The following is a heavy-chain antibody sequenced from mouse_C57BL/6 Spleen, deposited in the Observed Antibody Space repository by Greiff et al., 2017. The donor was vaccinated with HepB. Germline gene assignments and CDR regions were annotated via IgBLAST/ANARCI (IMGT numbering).Heavy chain of an antibody. CDR3: ARGGNYVGAWFAY. J-gene: IGHJ3*01. CDR2: FHPYNDDT. CDR1: GYTFTTYP. Sequence: VQLQHSGAELVKPGASVKMSCKASGYTFTTYPIEWMKQNHGKSLEWIGNFHPYNDDTKYNEKFKGKATLTVDKSSSTVYLELSRLTSDDSAVYYCARGGNYVGAWFAYWGQGTLVTVSA. D-gene: IGHD2-1*01. V-gene: IGHV1-47*01.